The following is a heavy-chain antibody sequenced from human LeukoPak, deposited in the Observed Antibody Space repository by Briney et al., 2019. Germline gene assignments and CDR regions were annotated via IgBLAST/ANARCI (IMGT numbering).Heavy chain of an antibody. CDR3: ARGIAARY. CDR2: INPNSGGT. D-gene: IGHD6-13*01. CDR1: GFTFTGHY. Sequence: ASVKVSCEASGFTFTGHYIHWMRQAPGQGLEWMGWINPNSGGTNYAQKFQGRVTMTRDTSISTAYMELSRLRSDDTAVYFCARGIAARYWGQGTLVTVSS. J-gene: IGHJ4*02. V-gene: IGHV1-2*02.